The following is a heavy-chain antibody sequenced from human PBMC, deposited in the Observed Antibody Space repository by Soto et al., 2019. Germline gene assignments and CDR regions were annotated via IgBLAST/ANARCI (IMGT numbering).Heavy chain of an antibody. CDR1: GYTFTSYG. Sequence: QLVQSGAEVKKPGASVKVSCKASGYTFTSYGISWVRQAPGQGPEWMGWISGFNGNTKYAQNLQGRLTLTTDTTTTTGYMELRSLRADDAAVYYCARDPNQQWLVPPPFDYWGQGTRVTVSS. CDR2: ISGFNGNT. J-gene: IGHJ4*02. V-gene: IGHV1-18*04. CDR3: ARDPNQQWLVPPPFDY. D-gene: IGHD6-19*01.